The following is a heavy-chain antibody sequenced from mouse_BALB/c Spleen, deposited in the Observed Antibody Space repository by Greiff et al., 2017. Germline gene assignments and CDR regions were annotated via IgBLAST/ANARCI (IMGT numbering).Heavy chain of an antibody. CDR1: GFTFSSFG. CDR3: ARGGYDRSYYAMDY. J-gene: IGHJ4*01. Sequence: EVMLVESGGGLVQPGGSRKLSCAASGFTFSSFGMHWVRQAPEKGLEWVAYISSGSSTIYYADTVKGRFTISRDNPKNTLFLQMTSLRSEDTAMYYCARGGYDRSYYAMDYWGQGTSVTVSS. V-gene: IGHV5-17*02. D-gene: IGHD2-2*01. CDR2: ISSGSSTI.